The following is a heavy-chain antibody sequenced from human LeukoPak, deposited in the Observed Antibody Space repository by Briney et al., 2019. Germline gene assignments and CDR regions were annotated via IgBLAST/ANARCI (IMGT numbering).Heavy chain of an antibody. CDR1: RFTFSSYS. V-gene: IGHV3-48*04. Sequence: PGGSLRLSCAASRFTFSSYSMNWFRQAPGKGLEWVPYISSSCSTIYYADSVKGRFTISRDNAKNSLYLQITSLRAEDTAVYYCAKDGGEYYDILTGYYPRLYYMDVWGKGTTVTISS. CDR2: ISSSCSTI. D-gene: IGHD3-9*01. CDR3: AKDGGEYYDILTGYYPRLYYMDV. J-gene: IGHJ6*03.